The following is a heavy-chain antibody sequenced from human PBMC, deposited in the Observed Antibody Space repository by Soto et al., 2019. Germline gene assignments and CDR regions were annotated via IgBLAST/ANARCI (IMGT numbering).Heavy chain of an antibody. CDR2: ISYDGSNK. CDR1: GFTFSSYA. J-gene: IGHJ5*02. CDR3: ARSPTRTNYADYFDP. D-gene: IGHD4-17*01. Sequence: PGGSLRLSCAASGFTFSSYAMHWVRQAPGKGLEWVAVISYDGSNKYYADSVKGRFTISRDNSKNTLYLQMNSLGAEDTAVYYCARSPTRTNYADYFDPWGQGTLVTVSS. V-gene: IGHV3-30*14.